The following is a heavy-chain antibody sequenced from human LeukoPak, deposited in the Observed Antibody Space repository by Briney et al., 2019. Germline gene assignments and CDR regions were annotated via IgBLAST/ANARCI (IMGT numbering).Heavy chain of an antibody. V-gene: IGHV4-34*01. CDR3: ARGTGLGIAVAHGVDY. D-gene: IGHD6-19*01. Sequence: SETLSLTCAVYGGSFSGYYWSWIRQPPGKGLEWIGEINHSGSTNYNPPLKSRVTISVDTSKNQFSLKLSSVTAADTAVYYCARGTGLGIAVAHGVDYWGQGTLVTVSS. CDR2: INHSGST. J-gene: IGHJ4*02. CDR1: GGSFSGYY.